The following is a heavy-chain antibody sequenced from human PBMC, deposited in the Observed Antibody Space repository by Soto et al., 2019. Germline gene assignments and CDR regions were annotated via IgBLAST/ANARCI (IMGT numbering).Heavy chain of an antibody. J-gene: IGHJ5*02. CDR2: ISAYNGNT. Sequence: ASVKVSCKASGYTFTSYGISWVRQAPGQGLEWMGWISAYNGNTNYAQKLQGRVTMTTDTSTSTAYMELRSLRSDDTAVYYCARLANTRAIPPAFGGNWFDPWGQGTLVTVSS. CDR3: ARLANTRAIPPAFGGNWFDP. D-gene: IGHD3-10*01. CDR1: GYTFTSYG. V-gene: IGHV1-18*01.